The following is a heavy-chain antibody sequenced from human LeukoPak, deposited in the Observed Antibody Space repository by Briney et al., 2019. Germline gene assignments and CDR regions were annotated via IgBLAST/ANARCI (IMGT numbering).Heavy chain of an antibody. CDR3: AKDSGWEPDYFDY. D-gene: IGHD1-26*01. CDR2: ISGSGGST. J-gene: IGHJ4*02. CDR1: GFTFSSYE. Sequence: RTGGSLRLSCAASGFTFSSYEMSWVRQAPGKGLEWVSAISGSGGSTYYADSVKGRFTISRDNSKNTLYLQMNSLRAEDTAVYYCAKDSGWEPDYFDYWGQGTLVTVSS. V-gene: IGHV3-23*01.